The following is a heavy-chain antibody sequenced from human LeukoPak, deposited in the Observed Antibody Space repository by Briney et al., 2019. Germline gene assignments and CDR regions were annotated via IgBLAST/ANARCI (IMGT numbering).Heavy chain of an antibody. CDR2: INPNSGGT. J-gene: IGHJ3*02. CDR1: GGTFSSYA. V-gene: IGHV1-2*04. Sequence: ASVKVSCKASGGTFSSYAISWVRQAPGQGLEWMGWINPNSGGTNYAQKFQGWVTMTRDTSISTAYMELSRLRSDDTAVYYCARDAGLWPDAFDIWGQGTMVTVSS. CDR3: ARDAGLWPDAFDI. D-gene: IGHD5-18*01.